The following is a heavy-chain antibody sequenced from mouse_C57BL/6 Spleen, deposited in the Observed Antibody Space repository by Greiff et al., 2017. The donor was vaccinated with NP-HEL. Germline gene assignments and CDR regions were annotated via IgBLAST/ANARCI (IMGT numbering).Heavy chain of an antibody. CDR2: IWSGGST. D-gene: IGHD1-1*01. CDR1: GFSLTSYG. J-gene: IGHJ1*03. V-gene: IGHV2-2*01. Sequence: QVQLKQSGPGLVQPSQSLSITCTVSGFSLTSYGVHWVRQSPGKGLEWLGVIWSGGSTDYNAAFISRLSISKDNSKSQVFFKMNSLQADDTAIYYCARGHYYGSSYWYFDVWGTGTTVTVSS. CDR3: ARGHYYGSSYWYFDV.